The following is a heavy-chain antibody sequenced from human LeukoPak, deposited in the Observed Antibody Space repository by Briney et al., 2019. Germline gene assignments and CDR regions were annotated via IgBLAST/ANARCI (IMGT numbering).Heavy chain of an antibody. CDR3: ARDSSGWDYYFDY. V-gene: IGHV3-33*01. CDR1: GFTFSSYG. J-gene: IGHJ4*02. Sequence: GGSLRLSCAASGFTFSSYGMHWVRQAPGKGLEWVAVIWYDGSNKYYADSVKGRFTISRDNSKNTLYLQMNSLRAEDTAVYYCARDSSGWDYYFDYWGRGTLVTVSS. CDR2: IWYDGSNK. D-gene: IGHD6-19*01.